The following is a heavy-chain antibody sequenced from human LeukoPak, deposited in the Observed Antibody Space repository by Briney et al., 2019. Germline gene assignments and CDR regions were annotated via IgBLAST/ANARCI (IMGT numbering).Heavy chain of an antibody. D-gene: IGHD5-18*01. V-gene: IGHV1-2*02. CDR2: INPNSGGT. Sequence: ASVKVSCKASGYTFTGYYMHWVRQAPGQGLEWMGWINPNSGGTNYAQKFQGRVTMTRDTSIITAYMELSRLRSDDTAVYYCARAGYGGYSLRWYNWFDPWGQGTLVTVSS. CDR3: ARAGYGGYSLRWYNWFDP. J-gene: IGHJ5*02. CDR1: GYTFTGYY.